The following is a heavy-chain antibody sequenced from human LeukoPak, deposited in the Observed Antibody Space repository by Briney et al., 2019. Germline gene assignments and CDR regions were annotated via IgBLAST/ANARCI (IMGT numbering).Heavy chain of an antibody. J-gene: IGHJ4*02. CDR2: ISYDGSNK. D-gene: IGHD3-3*01. Sequence: GGSLRLSCEASGFTFRSHAIHWVRQAPGKGLEWVAVISYDGSNKYYADSVKGRFTISRDNSKNTLYLQMNSLRAEDTAVYYCARDERIFGVVIPPSGFDYWGQGTLVTVSS. V-gene: IGHV3-30-3*01. CDR3: ARDERIFGVVIPPSGFDY. CDR1: GFTFRSHA.